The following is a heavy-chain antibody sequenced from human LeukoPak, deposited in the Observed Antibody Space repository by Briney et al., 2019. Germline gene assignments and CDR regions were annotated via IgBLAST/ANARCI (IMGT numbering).Heavy chain of an antibody. V-gene: IGHV3-30*18. Sequence: GGSLSLSCAASGFTFSSYGMHWVRQAPGKGLEWVAVISYDGSNKYYADSVKGRFTISRDNSKNTLYLQMNSLRAEDTAVYYCAKTGGDIVVVVAATFFDYWGQGTLVTVSS. CDR3: AKTGGDIVVVVAATFFDY. J-gene: IGHJ4*02. CDR2: ISYDGSNK. CDR1: GFTFSSYG. D-gene: IGHD2-15*01.